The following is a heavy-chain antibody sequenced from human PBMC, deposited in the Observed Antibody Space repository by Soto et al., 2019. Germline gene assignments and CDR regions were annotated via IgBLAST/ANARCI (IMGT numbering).Heavy chain of an antibody. CDR1: GYSFTSYW. CDR2: IYPGDSDA. J-gene: IGHJ6*02. Sequence: EVQLVQSGAEVKKPGESLKISCQGSGYSFTSYWIGWVRQMPGKGLEWMGIIYPGDSDARYSPSFQGQVIFSADKSTSTASLHCRRLNASDTAMYYCARYQRVCGTARYNYYGMDVCGQGTTVTFSS. V-gene: IGHV5-51*03. D-gene: IGHD2-8*02. CDR3: ARYQRVCGTARYNYYGMDV.